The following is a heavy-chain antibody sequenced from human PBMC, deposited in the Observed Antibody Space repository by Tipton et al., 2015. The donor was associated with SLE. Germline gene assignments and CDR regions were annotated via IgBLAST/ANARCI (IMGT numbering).Heavy chain of an antibody. J-gene: IGHJ4*02. D-gene: IGHD1-26*01. CDR3: ARGIVGARDYFDY. V-gene: IGHV4-61*02. CDR1: GGSINNGSYS. CDR2: IYPSGYT. Sequence: TLSLTCTVSGGSINNGSYSWGWIRRSAGKGLEWIGRIYPSGYTYYNPSLKSRAAISADTSRNQFSLRLTSVTAAATAVYYCARGIVGARDYFDYWGQGTPLTVSS.